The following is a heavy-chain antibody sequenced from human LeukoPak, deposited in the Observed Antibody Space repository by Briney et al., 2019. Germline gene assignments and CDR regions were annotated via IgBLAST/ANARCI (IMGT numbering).Heavy chain of an antibody. CDR3: ARGTGYYDSSGYSPWGYYYGMDV. V-gene: IGHV4-34*01. Sequence: SETLSLTCAVYGGSFSGYYWSWIRQPPGKGLEWIGEINHSGSTNYNPSLKSRVTISVDTSKNQFSLKLSSVTAADTAVYDCARGTGYYDSSGYSPWGYYYGMDVWGQGTTVTVSS. J-gene: IGHJ6*02. CDR1: GGSFSGYY. CDR2: INHSGST. D-gene: IGHD3-22*01.